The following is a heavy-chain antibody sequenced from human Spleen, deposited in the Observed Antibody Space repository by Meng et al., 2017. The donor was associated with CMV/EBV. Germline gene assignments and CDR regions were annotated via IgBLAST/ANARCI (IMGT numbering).Heavy chain of an antibody. J-gene: IGHJ6*02. CDR1: GGSFSGYY. V-gene: IGHV4-34*01. D-gene: IGHD3-10*01. CDR2: INHSGST. Sequence: SETLSLTCVVYGGSFSGYYWSWIRQPPGKGLEWIGEINHSGSTNYSPSLKSRVTISVDTSKNQFSLKLSSVTAADTAVYYCARAYYGSGSYYRSYYYYYGMDVWGQGTTVTVSS. CDR3: ARAYYGSGSYYRSYYYYYGMDV.